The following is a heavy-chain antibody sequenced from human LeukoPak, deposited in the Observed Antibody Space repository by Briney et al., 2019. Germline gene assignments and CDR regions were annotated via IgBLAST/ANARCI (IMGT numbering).Heavy chain of an antibody. Sequence: GGSLRLSCAASGLTFSSYGMSWVRQAPGRGLEWVSAISTTGGTTYYADSVRGRFTISRDKSRNTLYLQRNRLRAEDTAIYYCAKNGDRGAYCSGGTCYPYYYYYMDVWGKGTTVTVSS. CDR2: ISTTGGTT. CDR3: AKNGDRGAYCSGGTCYPYYYYYMDV. D-gene: IGHD2-15*01. V-gene: IGHV3-23*01. J-gene: IGHJ6*03. CDR1: GLTFSSYG.